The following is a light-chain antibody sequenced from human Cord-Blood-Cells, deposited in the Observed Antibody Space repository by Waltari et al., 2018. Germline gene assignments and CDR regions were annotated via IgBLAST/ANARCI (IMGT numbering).Light chain of an antibody. CDR3: QQYDNLPLT. CDR2: DAS. J-gene: IGKJ4*01. CDR1: QDISNY. Sequence: DIQMTQSPSSLSASVGDRVTINCQASQDISNYLNWYQQKPGKAPKLLIYDASNLETGVRSRFSGSGTGTHFTFTISSLQPEDSATYYCQQYDNLPLTFGGGTKVEIK. V-gene: IGKV1-33*01.